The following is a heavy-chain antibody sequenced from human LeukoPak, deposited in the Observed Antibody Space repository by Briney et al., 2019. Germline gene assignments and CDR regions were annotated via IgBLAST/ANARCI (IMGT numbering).Heavy chain of an antibody. CDR2: IYSGGST. D-gene: IGHD2-15*01. CDR1: GFTVSSNY. Sequence: TGGSLRLSCAASGFTVSSNYMSWVRQAPGKGLEWVSVIYSGGSTYYADSVKGRFTISRDNSKNTLYLQMNSLRAEDTAVYYCARDLAPQCSGGSCYPAPTWFDPWGQGTLVTVSS. J-gene: IGHJ5*02. V-gene: IGHV3-66*01. CDR3: ARDLAPQCSGGSCYPAPTWFDP.